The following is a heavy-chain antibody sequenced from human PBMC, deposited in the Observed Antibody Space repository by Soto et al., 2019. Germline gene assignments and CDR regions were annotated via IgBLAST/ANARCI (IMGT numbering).Heavy chain of an antibody. D-gene: IGHD2-15*01. Sequence: GSLRISCAASGFTVSSNYMSWVRQAPGKGLEWVSVIYSGGATDYPAPVKGRFTISRDDSKNTLYLQMNSLKTEDTAVYYCNTGRMDYYYYGLDVWGQGITVTVSS. CDR3: NTGRMDYYYYGLDV. J-gene: IGHJ6*02. CDR1: GFTVSSNY. V-gene: IGHV3-66*01. CDR2: IYSGGAT.